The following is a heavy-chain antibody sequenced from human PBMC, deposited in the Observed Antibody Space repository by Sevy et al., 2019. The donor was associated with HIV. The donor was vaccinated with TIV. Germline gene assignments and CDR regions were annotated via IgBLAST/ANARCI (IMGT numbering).Heavy chain of an antibody. J-gene: IGHJ5*02. CDR2: IYYTGTT. Sequence: SDTLSLTCTVSGDSINNGDYYWSWIRQHPGKGLEWIGKIYYTGTTYYNPSLKSRLRISVERSENTLSLSLRSVTAVDTAVYYCARTTVTTLSSARNNWFDPWGQGTLVTVSS. CDR1: GDSINNGDYY. V-gene: IGHV4-31*03. D-gene: IGHD4-4*01. CDR3: ARTTVTTLSSARNNWFDP.